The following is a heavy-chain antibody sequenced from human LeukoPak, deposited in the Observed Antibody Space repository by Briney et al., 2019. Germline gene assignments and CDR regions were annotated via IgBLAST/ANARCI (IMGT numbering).Heavy chain of an antibody. CDR3: ARLDYDSSGYYYGFDP. CDR2: ISSSGSTI. J-gene: IGHJ5*02. V-gene: IGHV3-48*03. Sequence: GGSLRLSCAASGFIFSTYAMNWVRQAPGKGLEWVSYISSSGSTIYYADSVKGRFTISRDNAKNSLYLQMNSLRAEDTAVYYCARLDYDSSGYYYGFDPWGQGTLVTVSS. D-gene: IGHD3-22*01. CDR1: GFIFSTYA.